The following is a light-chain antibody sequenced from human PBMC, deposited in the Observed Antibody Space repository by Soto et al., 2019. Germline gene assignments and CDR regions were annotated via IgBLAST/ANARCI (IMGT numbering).Light chain of an antibody. CDR1: ESIGNY. Sequence: EVVLTQSPATLSLSPGERATLSCRASESIGNYLAWYQQKLGQAPKLLIYDASHRAIGIPGRFSGDGSGTDLTLTISSPEPEDFAVYYCQWRSDWPPRLTFGGGTKVEIK. J-gene: IGKJ4*01. CDR2: DAS. CDR3: QWRSDWPPRLT. V-gene: IGKV3-11*01.